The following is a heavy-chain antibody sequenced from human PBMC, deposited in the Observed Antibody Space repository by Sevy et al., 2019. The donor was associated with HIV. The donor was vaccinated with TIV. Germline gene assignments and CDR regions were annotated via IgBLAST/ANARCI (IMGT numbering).Heavy chain of an antibody. D-gene: IGHD5-12*01. V-gene: IGHV1-46*03. Sequence: ASVKVSCKASGYTFTSYYMHWVRQAPGQGLEWMGIINPSGGSTSYAQKFQGRVTMTRDTSTSTVYMELSSLRSEDTAVYYCARAYSGADTDYYGMDVWGQGTTVTVSS. CDR2: INPSGGST. CDR3: ARAYSGADTDYYGMDV. CDR1: GYTFTSYY. J-gene: IGHJ6*02.